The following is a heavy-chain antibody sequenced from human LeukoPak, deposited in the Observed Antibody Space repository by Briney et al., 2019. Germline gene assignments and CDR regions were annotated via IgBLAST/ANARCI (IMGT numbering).Heavy chain of an antibody. Sequence: PGGSLRLSCAASGFTFGSYGMSWVRQAPGKGLEWVSAISGSGGSTYYADSVKGRFTISRDNSKNTLYLQMNSLRAEDTAVYYCAKDRHYVVVTAEFDYWGQGTLVTVSS. J-gene: IGHJ4*02. CDR1: GFTFGSYG. V-gene: IGHV3-23*01. CDR3: AKDRHYVVVTAEFDY. CDR2: ISGSGGST. D-gene: IGHD2-21*02.